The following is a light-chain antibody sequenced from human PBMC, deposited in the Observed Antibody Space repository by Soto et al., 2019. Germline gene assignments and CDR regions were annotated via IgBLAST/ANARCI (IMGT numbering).Light chain of an antibody. V-gene: IGLV2-14*01. CDR1: SSDIGGYDF. CDR3: SSYTSSSPLAV. CDR2: GVT. Sequence: QSALTQPASVSGSPGQSITISCTGTSSDIGGYDFVSWYQQHPGKAPQLMIYGVTNRPSGVSYRFSGAKSGNTASLTISGLQAEDEADYYCSSYTSSSPLAVFGTGTKVTVL. J-gene: IGLJ1*01.